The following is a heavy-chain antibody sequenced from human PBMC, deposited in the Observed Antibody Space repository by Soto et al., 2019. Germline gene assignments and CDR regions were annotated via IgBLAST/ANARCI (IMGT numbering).Heavy chain of an antibody. V-gene: IGHV1-46*01. CDR2: INPSGGST. Sequence: QVQLVQSGAEVKKPGASVKVSCKASGYTFTSYYMHWVRQAPVQGLEWMGIINPSGGSTSYAQKFQGRVTMTRDTSTSTVYMELSSLRSEDTAVYYCALTTVTTWFDYWGQGTLVTVSS. J-gene: IGHJ4*02. D-gene: IGHD4-17*01. CDR1: GYTFTSYY. CDR3: ALTTVTTWFDY.